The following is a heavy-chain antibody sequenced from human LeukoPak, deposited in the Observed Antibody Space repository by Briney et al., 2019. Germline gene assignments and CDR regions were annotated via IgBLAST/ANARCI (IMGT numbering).Heavy chain of an antibody. V-gene: IGHV4-59*08. CDR1: GGSISSFH. Sequence: SETLSLTCTVSGGSISSFHWSWIRQPPEKGLEWIGYIYYSGSTNYNPSLKSRVTISIDASKNQFSLKLNSMTAADTAVYYCATLAEGAGGPEFQHWGQGSLVTVSS. CDR2: IYYSGST. D-gene: IGHD1-26*01. J-gene: IGHJ1*01. CDR3: ATLAEGAGGPEFQH.